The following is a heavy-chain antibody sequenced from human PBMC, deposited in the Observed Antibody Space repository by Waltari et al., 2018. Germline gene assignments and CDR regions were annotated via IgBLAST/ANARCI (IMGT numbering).Heavy chain of an antibody. CDR2: IYYSGCT. CDR3: ARHPAMTIMLWYFDL. CDR1: GGSISSSSYY. V-gene: IGHV4-39*01. J-gene: IGHJ2*01. Sequence: QLQLQESGPGLVKPSETLSLTCTVSGGSISSSSYYWGWIRQPPGKGLEWIGSIYYSGCTYYTPSLKSRVTISVDTSKNQFSLKLSSVTAADTAVYYCARHPAMTIMLWYFDLWGRGTLVTVSS. D-gene: IGHD2-8*01.